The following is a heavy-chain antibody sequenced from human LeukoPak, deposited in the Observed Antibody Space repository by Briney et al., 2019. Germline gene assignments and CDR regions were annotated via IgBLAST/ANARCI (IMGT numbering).Heavy chain of an antibody. CDR2: IFYSGST. CDR3: AREGGSYYHWFDP. D-gene: IGHD1-26*01. Sequence: PSETLSLTCTLSGGSIINYYWSWIRQPPGKGLEWIGNIFYSGSTNYNPSLKSRVTISLDTSKNQFSLKLTSVSAADTAVYYCAREGGSYYHWFDPWGQGTLVTVSS. CDR1: GGSIINYY. J-gene: IGHJ5*02. V-gene: IGHV4-59*01.